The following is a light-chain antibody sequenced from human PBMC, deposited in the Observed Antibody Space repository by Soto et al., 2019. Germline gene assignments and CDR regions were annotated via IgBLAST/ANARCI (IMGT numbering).Light chain of an antibody. Sequence: QSALTQPASVSGSPGQSITISCTGTGSDVGGSNYVSWYQQHPGKAPKLMIYEVSNRPSGVSNRFSGSKSGNTASLTISGLQAEDEADYYCSSYTSSSSLKWVFGGGTKLTVL. V-gene: IGLV2-14*01. CDR3: SSYTSSSSLKWV. CDR2: EVS. J-gene: IGLJ3*02. CDR1: GSDVGGSNY.